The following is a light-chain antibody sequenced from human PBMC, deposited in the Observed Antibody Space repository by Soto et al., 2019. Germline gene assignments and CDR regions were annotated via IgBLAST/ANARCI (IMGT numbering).Light chain of an antibody. V-gene: IGLV1-47*01. CDR1: SSNIGNNY. CDR2: KNA. J-gene: IGLJ2*01. CDR3: AAWDDSLSVL. Sequence: QSALTQPPSASGTSGQRVTISCSGSSSNIGNNYVYWYQQFPGTAPKLLISKNAQRPSGVPDRFSGSKSGTSASLAISGLRSEDEADYYCAAWDDSLSVLFGGGTKLTVL.